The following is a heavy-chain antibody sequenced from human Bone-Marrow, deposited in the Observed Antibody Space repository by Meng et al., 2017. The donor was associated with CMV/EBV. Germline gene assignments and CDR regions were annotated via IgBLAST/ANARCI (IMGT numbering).Heavy chain of an antibody. D-gene: IGHD3-9*01. CDR1: GFTFSSYA. Sequence: GGSLRLSCAASGFTFSSYAMHWVRQAPGKGLEWVSSVTGSGSSTYYADSVKGRFTISRDNSKNTVYLQMNSLRAEDTAKYYCAKGGRSTDWSFDYWGQATLVTVSS. V-gene: IGHV3-23*01. CDR2: VTGSGSST. CDR3: AKGGRSTDWSFDY. J-gene: IGHJ4*02.